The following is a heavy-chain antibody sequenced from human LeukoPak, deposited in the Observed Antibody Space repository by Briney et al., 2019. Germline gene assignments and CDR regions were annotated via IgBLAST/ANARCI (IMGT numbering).Heavy chain of an antibody. Sequence: ASVKVSCKASGYTFTSYGISWGRQAPGQGLGRVGWISAYNGNTNYAQKLQGTVTMTTDTSTSTPYMELRSLRSDDTAVYYCARDLSSSSSKSFDYWGQGTLVTVSS. CDR1: GYTFTSYG. J-gene: IGHJ4*02. CDR2: ISAYNGNT. CDR3: ARDLSSSSSKSFDY. V-gene: IGHV1-18*01. D-gene: IGHD6-6*01.